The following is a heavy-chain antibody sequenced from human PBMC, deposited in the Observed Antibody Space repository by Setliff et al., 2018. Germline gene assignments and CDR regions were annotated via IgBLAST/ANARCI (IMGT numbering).Heavy chain of an antibody. CDR2: IIPMFGTP. V-gene: IGHV1-69*05. D-gene: IGHD2-15*01. CDR1: GDSFNNYA. Sequence: GASVKVSCKASGDSFNNYAISWVRQAPGQGLGWMGGIIPMFGTPAYAQKFQDRVTITTDESTSTAYVELDSLRSEDTAVYYCARSPAVLGIVYLDPWGQGTLVTVSS. J-gene: IGHJ5*02. CDR3: ARSPAVLGIVYLDP.